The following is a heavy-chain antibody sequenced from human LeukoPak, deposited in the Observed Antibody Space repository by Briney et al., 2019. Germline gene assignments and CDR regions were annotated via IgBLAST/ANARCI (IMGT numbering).Heavy chain of an antibody. J-gene: IGHJ3*02. CDR2: IIPIFGTA. Sequence: SVKVSCKASGGTFSSYAISWVRQAPGQGLEWMGGIIPIFGTANYAQKFQGRVTITTDESTSTAYMELSSLRSDDTAVYYCARDRRIIGTTRGAFDIWGQGTMVTVSS. CDR3: ARDRRIIGTTRGAFDI. V-gene: IGHV1-69*05. CDR1: GGTFSSYA. D-gene: IGHD1-7*01.